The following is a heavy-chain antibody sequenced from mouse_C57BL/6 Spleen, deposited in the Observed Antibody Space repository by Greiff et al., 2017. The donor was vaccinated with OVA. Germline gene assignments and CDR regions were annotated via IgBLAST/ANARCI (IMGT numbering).Heavy chain of an antibody. Sequence: EVQLQESGAELVRPGASVKLSCTASGFNIKDDYMHWVKQRPEQGLEWIGWIDPENGDTEYASKFQGKATITADTSSNTAYLQLSSLTSEDTAVYYCTSYGNDYWGQGTLVTVSA. D-gene: IGHD2-1*01. J-gene: IGHJ3*01. V-gene: IGHV14-4*01. CDR1: GFNIKDDY. CDR2: IDPENGDT. CDR3: TSYGNDY.